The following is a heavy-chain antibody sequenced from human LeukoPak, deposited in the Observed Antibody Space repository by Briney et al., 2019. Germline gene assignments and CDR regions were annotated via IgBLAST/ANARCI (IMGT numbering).Heavy chain of an antibody. J-gene: IGHJ1*01. CDR1: GYAFTGFD. CDR2: IGPYNGNT. D-gene: IGHD2-2*01. CDR3: ASAPQLLHGYFQH. V-gene: IGHV1-18*01. Sequence: ASVKVSCKASGYAFTGFDLNWVRQAPGQGLEWMGLIGPYNGNTNYAQKLQGRVTMTTDTSTSTAYMELRSLRSDDTAVYYCASAPQLLHGYFQHWGQGTLVTVSS.